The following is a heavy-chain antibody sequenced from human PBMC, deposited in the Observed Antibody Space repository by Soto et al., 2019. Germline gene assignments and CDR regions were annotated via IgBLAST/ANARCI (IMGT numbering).Heavy chain of an antibody. CDR2: IYYSGST. D-gene: IGHD3-16*02. V-gene: IGHV4-31*03. J-gene: IGHJ4*02. Sequence: SETLSLTCTVSGGSISSGGYYWSWIRQHPGKGLEWIGYIYYSGSTYYNPSLKSRVTISVDTSKNQFSLKLSSVTAADTAVYYCARDNPRYDYIWGSYRSENYFDYWGQGTLVTVSS. CDR3: ARDNPRYDYIWGSYRSENYFDY. CDR1: GGSISSGGYY.